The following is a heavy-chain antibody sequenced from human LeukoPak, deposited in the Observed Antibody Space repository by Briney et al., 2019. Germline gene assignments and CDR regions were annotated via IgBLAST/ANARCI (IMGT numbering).Heavy chain of an antibody. J-gene: IGHJ4*02. CDR3: AKGVRGVIAYYLDY. V-gene: IGHV3-30*18. CDR1: GFSFSSYV. Sequence: GRSLRLSCAASGFSFSSYVMQWVRQAPGKGLEWVAVISSDGSDKYYADSGKGRFTISRDNSKNQLYLQMNSLRPEDTAVYYCAKGVRGVIAYYLDYWGQGTLVTVSS. D-gene: IGHD3-10*01. CDR2: ISSDGSDK.